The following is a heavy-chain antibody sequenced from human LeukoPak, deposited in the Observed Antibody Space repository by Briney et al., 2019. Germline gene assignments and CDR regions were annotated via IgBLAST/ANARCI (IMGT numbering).Heavy chain of an antibody. Sequence: ASVKVSCKASGYTFTGNYMHWVRQAPGQGLEWMGWINPNSGGTNYAQKFQGRVTMTRDTSISTAYMELSRLRSDDTAVYYCARGPRIVGATTYLDYWGQGTLVTVSS. CDR2: INPNSGGT. CDR1: GYTFTGNY. CDR3: ARGPRIVGATTYLDY. V-gene: IGHV1-2*02. D-gene: IGHD1-26*01. J-gene: IGHJ4*02.